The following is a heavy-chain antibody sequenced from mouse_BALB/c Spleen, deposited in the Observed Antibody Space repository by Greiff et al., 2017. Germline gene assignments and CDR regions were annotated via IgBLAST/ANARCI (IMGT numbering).Heavy chain of an antibody. D-gene: IGHD2-1*01. J-gene: IGHJ4*01. CDR3: ARGGGTYGNYYAMDY. CDR1: GFTFSSYA. V-gene: IGHV5-6-5*01. Sequence: EVMLVESGGGLVKPGGSLKLSCAASGFTFSSYAMSWVRQTPEKRLEWVASISSGGSTYYPDSVKGRFTISRDNARNILYLQMSSLRSEDTAMYYCARGGGTYGNYYAMDYWGQGTSVTVSS. CDR2: ISSGGST.